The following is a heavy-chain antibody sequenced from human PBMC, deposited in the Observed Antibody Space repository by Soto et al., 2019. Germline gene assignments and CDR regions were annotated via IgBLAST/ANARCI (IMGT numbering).Heavy chain of an antibody. D-gene: IGHD3-10*01. Sequence: ASVKVSCKASGYTFTTYWIAWVRRMPGKGLEWMGIIFPSDSDTRYSPSFQGQVTISADKSISTAYLQWSSLKASDTAMYYCARLGSGMDVWGQGTTVTVSS. V-gene: IGHV5-51*01. CDR1: GYTFTTYW. J-gene: IGHJ6*02. CDR2: IFPSDSDT. CDR3: ARLGSGMDV.